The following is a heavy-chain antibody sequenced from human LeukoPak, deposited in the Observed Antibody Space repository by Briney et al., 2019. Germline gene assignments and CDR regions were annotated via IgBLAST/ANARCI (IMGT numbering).Heavy chain of an antibody. V-gene: IGHV3-23*01. J-gene: IGHJ4*02. CDR3: AKDRGRSAGLDY. CDR1: GFTFSTYA. Sequence: GGSLRLSCAASGFTFSTYAMSWVRQPPGKGLEWVSIISDSGGTTYYADSVKGRFTISRDNSKNTLYLQMHSLRGEDTAVYYCAKDRGRSAGLDYWGQGTLVTVSS. D-gene: IGHD3-10*01. CDR2: ISDSGGTT.